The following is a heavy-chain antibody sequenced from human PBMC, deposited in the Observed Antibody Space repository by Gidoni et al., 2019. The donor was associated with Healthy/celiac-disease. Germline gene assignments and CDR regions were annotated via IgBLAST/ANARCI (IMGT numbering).Heavy chain of an antibody. CDR3: SRGGLVPGVYYYGMDV. CDR2: IIPFFGTA. D-gene: IGHD3-10*01. J-gene: IGHJ6*02. V-gene: IGHV1-69*01. Sequence: QVQLVQSGAEVKKPGSSVKVSCKASGGTFSSYAITWVRQAPGQGLEWMGGIIPFFGTANYAQKVQGRVTITADESTSPAYMGLSSLGSEDTAVYYCSRGGLVPGVYYYGMDVWGQGTTVTVSS. CDR1: GGTFSSYA.